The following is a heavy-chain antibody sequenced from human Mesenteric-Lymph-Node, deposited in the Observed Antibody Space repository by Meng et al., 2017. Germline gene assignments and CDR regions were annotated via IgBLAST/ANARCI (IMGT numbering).Heavy chain of an antibody. V-gene: IGHV4-30-2*05. J-gene: IGHJ5*02. CDR2: IYHSGNT. Sequence: PQLQESGSGLVKPSQTLSLTCAVSGGSISSGGYSWSWIRQPPGKGLEWIGHIYHSGNTYYNPSLKSRVTISVDTSKNQFSLKLSSVTAADTAVYYCASNPTGTRGNWFDPWGQGTLVTVSS. CDR3: ASNPTGTRGNWFDP. D-gene: IGHD1-7*01. CDR1: GGSISSGGYS.